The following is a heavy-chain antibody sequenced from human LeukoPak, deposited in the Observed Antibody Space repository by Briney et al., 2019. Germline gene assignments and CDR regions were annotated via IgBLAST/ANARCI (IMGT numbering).Heavy chain of an antibody. D-gene: IGHD3-22*01. J-gene: IGHJ5*02. CDR1: GFTFSSYG. CDR2: ISGSGGST. V-gene: IGHV3-23*01. CDR3: VMGIGMMVA. Sequence: GGTLRLSCAASGFTFSSYGMSWVRQAPGKGLEWVSAISGSGGSTYYADSVKGRFTISRDNDKNSLYLEMKSLRAEDTALYYCVMGIGMMVAWGQGTLVTVSS.